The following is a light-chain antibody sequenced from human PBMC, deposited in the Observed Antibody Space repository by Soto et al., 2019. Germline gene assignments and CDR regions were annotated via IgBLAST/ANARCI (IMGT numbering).Light chain of an antibody. CDR3: QQYYSTPLT. Sequence: DIVMTQSPDSLAVSLGERATINCKSSQSVLYSSSNKNYLAWYQQKPGQPPKLLIYWASTRESGVPDRFSGSGSGTDFTLTISSLQAEDVAVYYCQQYYSTPLTCGGGTKVEIK. V-gene: IGKV4-1*01. CDR1: QSVLYSSSNKNY. J-gene: IGKJ4*01. CDR2: WAS.